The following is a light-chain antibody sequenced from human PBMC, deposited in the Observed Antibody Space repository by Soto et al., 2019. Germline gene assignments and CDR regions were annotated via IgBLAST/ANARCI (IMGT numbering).Light chain of an antibody. CDR3: QQYNNWPYT. V-gene: IGKV3-15*01. Sequence: EIVMTQSPATLSVSPGERAALSCRASQSVSSNFAWYQQKPGQAPRLLIYGASTRATGIPARFSGSGSGTDFTLTNSSLQSADFAVYYCQQYNNWPYTFGQGTKLEIK. J-gene: IGKJ2*01. CDR2: GAS. CDR1: QSVSSN.